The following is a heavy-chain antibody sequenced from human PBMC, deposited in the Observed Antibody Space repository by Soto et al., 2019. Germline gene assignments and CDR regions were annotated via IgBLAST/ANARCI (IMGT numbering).Heavy chain of an antibody. CDR3: AREISRYYFVFCYYSGSPPPHFDY. D-gene: IGHD3-10*02. V-gene: IGHV1-2*04. CDR1: GYTFTGYY. J-gene: IGHJ4*02. CDR2: INPNSGGT. Sequence: ASVKVSCKASGYTFTGYYMHWVRQAPGQGLEWMGWINPNSGGTNYAQKFQGWVTMTRDPSISTAYMELSRLRSDDTAVYYCAREISRYYFVFCYYSGSPPPHFDYWGQGTLVTVSS.